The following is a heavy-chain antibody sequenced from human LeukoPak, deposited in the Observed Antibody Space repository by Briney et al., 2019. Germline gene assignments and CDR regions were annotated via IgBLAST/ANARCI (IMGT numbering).Heavy chain of an antibody. CDR1: GFSFSNYA. CDR3: AKSLLATATGTGRAFDI. Sequence: GGSLRLSCAVSGFSFSNYAMSWVRQFPGKRLEWVSGISAGADVIFYADPVKGRFTISRDNSKNTLYLQMNSLRAEDSAEYYCAKSLLATATGTGRAFDIWGQGTMVTVSA. CDR2: ISAGADVI. V-gene: IGHV3-23*01. D-gene: IGHD1-1*01. J-gene: IGHJ3*02.